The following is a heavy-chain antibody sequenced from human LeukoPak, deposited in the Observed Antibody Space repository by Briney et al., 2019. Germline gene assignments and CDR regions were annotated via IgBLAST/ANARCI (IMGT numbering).Heavy chain of an antibody. V-gene: IGHV3-23*01. CDR3: AKGGPGSDWYFFDY. D-gene: IGHD6-19*01. J-gene: IGHJ4*02. Sequence: GGSLRLSCAAPGFTFSSYAMSWVRQAPGKGLEWVSAISGSGGRTYYADSVKGRFTISRDNSKNRLYLQMDSLRAEDTAVYYCAKGGPGSDWYFFDYWGQGTLVTVPS. CDR1: GFTFSSYA. CDR2: ISGSGGRT.